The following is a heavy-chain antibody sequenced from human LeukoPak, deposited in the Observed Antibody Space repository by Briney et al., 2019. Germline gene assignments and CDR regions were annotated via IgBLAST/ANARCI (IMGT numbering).Heavy chain of an antibody. CDR1: GFTFSSYT. J-gene: IGHJ4*02. CDR2: IRSSGSYI. V-gene: IGHV3-21*01. D-gene: IGHD3-10*02. Sequence: GGSLRLSSAASGFTFSSYTMNWVRQAPGKGLEWVSSIRSSGSYIFYADSVKGRFTISRDNAENSLYLQMNSLRAEDTAVYYCAIDVQIACWGQGTLVTVSS. CDR3: AIDVQIAC.